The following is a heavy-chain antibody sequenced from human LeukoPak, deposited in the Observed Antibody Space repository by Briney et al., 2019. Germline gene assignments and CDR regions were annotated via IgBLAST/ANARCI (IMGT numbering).Heavy chain of an antibody. CDR3: AKGYSSGYRDWFDP. V-gene: IGHV3-9*01. CDR1: GFTFDDYA. J-gene: IGHJ5*02. Sequence: PGGSLRLSCAASGFTFDDYAMHWVRQVPGKGLEWVSGISWNGGSIGYADSVKGRFTISRDNAKNSLYQQVNSLRVEDAALYYCAKGYSSGYRDWFDPWGQGTLVTVSS. CDR2: ISWNGGSI. D-gene: IGHD6-19*01.